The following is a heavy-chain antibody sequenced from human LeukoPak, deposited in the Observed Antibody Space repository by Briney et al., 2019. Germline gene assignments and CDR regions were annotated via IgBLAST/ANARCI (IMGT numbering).Heavy chain of an antibody. V-gene: IGHV3-48*03. Sequence: GGSLRLSCAASGFTFSSYEMNWVRQAPGKGLEWVSYISSSGSTIYYADSVKGRFTISRDNAKNSLYLQMNSLRAEDTALYHCARARSYGSYYYYMDVWGKGTTVTISS. CDR2: ISSSGSTI. J-gene: IGHJ6*03. D-gene: IGHD1-26*01. CDR1: GFTFSSYE. CDR3: ARARSYGSYYYYMDV.